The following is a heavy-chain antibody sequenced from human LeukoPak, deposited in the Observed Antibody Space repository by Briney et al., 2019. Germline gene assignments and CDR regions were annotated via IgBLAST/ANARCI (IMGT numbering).Heavy chain of an antibody. V-gene: IGHV3-23*01. J-gene: IGHJ4*02. CDR2: ISGSNT. D-gene: IGHD6-19*01. Sequence: PGGSLRLSCAASGFTFRNYNMNWVRQAPGKGLECVSGISGSNTYYADSVKGRFTISRDDSKNMLYLQMNNLRADDTAVYHCAKRRSGNTGSFDDWGQGTLVTVSP. CDR1: GFTFRNYN. CDR3: AKRRSGNTGSFDD.